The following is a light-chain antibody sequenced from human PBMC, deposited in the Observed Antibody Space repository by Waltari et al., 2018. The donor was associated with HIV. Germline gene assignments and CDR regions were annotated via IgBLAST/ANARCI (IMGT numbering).Light chain of an antibody. Sequence: QSALTQPPSASGSLGQSVTISCPGSSSDVGRYDYVSWYHQHPGKAPKLLIFEVNKRPSGVPDRFSGSKSGNTASLTVSGLQAEDEAEYSCSSYAGINPVIFGGGTTLTVL. CDR3: SSYAGINPVI. V-gene: IGLV2-8*01. J-gene: IGLJ2*01. CDR2: EVN. CDR1: SSDVGRYDY.